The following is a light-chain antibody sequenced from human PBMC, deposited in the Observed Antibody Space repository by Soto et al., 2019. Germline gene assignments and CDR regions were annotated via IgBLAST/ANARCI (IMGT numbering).Light chain of an antibody. CDR3: QQHGSSPWT. V-gene: IGKV3-20*01. CDR1: QSVSSSY. Sequence: EIVLTQSPVTLSLSPGERATLSCRARQSVSSSYLAWYQQRPGQAPRLLIYGASIRATGIPDRFSGSGSGTDFTLTISRLEPEDFAVYFCQQHGSSPWTFGQGTKVDIK. CDR2: GAS. J-gene: IGKJ1*01.